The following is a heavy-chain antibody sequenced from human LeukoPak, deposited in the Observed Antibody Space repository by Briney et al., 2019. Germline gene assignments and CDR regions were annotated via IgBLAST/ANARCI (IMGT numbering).Heavy chain of an antibody. Sequence: SETLSLTCAVYGGSFSGYYWSWIRQPPGKGLEWIGEINHSGSTNYNPSLKSRVTISVDTSKNQFSLNLSSVTAADTAVYYCARVKDPRGYYYYYFMDVWGKGTTVTVSS. D-gene: IGHD3-10*01. CDR2: INHSGST. J-gene: IGHJ6*03. CDR1: GGSFSGYY. CDR3: ARVKDPRGYYYYYFMDV. V-gene: IGHV4-34*01.